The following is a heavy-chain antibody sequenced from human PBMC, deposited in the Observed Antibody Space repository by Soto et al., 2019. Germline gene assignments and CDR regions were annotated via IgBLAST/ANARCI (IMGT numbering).Heavy chain of an antibody. CDR2: IVVGSGHT. D-gene: IGHD4-17*01. Sequence: SVKVSCKASGFTFSSSIVQWVRQARGQRLEWIGWIVVGSGHTNYEQKFQERVTITRDMSTSTAYMELSSLRSEDTAVYYCAAPDFGEYWYFELWGRGTLVTVSS. V-gene: IGHV1-58*01. J-gene: IGHJ2*01. CDR1: GFTFSSSI. CDR3: AAPDFGEYWYFEL.